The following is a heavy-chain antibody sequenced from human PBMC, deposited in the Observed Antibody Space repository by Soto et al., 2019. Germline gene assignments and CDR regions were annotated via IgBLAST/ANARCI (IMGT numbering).Heavy chain of an antibody. CDR2: ISGYNSNT. CDR3: ARGEITCSGGSCYSGIDY. CDR1: GYTFTSYG. Sequence: GASVKVSCKASGYTFTSYGISWVRQGPGQGLEWMGWISGYNSNTNYAQKLQGRVTMTTDTSTSTAYMELSSLRSEDTAVYYCARGEITCSGGSCYSGIDYWGQGTLVTVSS. J-gene: IGHJ4*02. V-gene: IGHV1-18*01. D-gene: IGHD2-15*01.